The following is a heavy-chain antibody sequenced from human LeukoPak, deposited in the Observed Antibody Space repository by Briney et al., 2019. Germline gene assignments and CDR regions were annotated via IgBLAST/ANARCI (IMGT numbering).Heavy chain of an antibody. CDR3: AKQANWGWGSAFDI. CDR2: ISGSGGST. J-gene: IGHJ3*02. V-gene: IGHV3-23*01. D-gene: IGHD7-27*01. Sequence: GGSLRLFCAASGFTFSSYGMSWVRQAPGKGLEWVSTISGSGGSTYYADSVKGRFTISRDNSKNTLYLQMNSLRAEDTAVYYCAKQANWGWGSAFDIWGQGTMVTVSS. CDR1: GFTFSSYG.